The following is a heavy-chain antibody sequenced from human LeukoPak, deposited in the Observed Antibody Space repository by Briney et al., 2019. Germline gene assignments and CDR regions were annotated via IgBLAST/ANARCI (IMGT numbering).Heavy chain of an antibody. J-gene: IGHJ4*02. CDR1: GYTFTGYY. Sequence: ASVKVSCKASGYTFTGYYMHWVRQAPGQGLEWMGWINPNSGGTNYAQKFQGRVTMTRDTSISTAYMELSRLRSDDTAVYYCARGLGMVRGVIVYWGQGTLVTVSS. D-gene: IGHD3-10*01. V-gene: IGHV1-2*02. CDR2: INPNSGGT. CDR3: ARGLGMVRGVIVY.